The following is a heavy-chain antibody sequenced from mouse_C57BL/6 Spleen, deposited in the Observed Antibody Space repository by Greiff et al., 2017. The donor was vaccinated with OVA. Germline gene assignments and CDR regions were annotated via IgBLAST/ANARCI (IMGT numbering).Heavy chain of an antibody. V-gene: IGHV1-82*01. J-gene: IGHJ1*03. CDR2: IYPGDGDT. CDR1: GYAFSSSW. Sequence: VQLKESGPELVKPGASVKISCKASGYAFSSSWMNWVKQRPGKGLEWIGRIYPGDGDTNYNEKFQSKATLTVDTSSSTAYMHLSSLTSEDAAVYYCARWGPWYFDVWGTGTTVTVSS. CDR3: ARWGPWYFDV.